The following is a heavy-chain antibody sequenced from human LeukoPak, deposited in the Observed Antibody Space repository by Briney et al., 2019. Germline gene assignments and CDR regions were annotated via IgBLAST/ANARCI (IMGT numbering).Heavy chain of an antibody. Sequence: KSSETLSLTCNVSGGFISGYYWTWIRQPAGKGLEWSGRIYAGRTTNYNPSFASRVTISADKSKNQFSLSLNSVTAADTAVYYCARVVAYRFDGWGQRTLVTVSS. D-gene: IGHD2-21*01. J-gene: IGHJ5*02. CDR2: IYAGRTT. CDR3: ARVVAYRFDG. V-gene: IGHV4-4*07. CDR1: GGFISGYY.